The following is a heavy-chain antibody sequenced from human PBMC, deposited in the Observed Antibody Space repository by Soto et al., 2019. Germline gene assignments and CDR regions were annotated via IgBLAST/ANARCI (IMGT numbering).Heavy chain of an antibody. D-gene: IGHD5-18*01. Sequence: EVQLVQSGAEVKKPGESLRISCKGSGYSFTSYWISWVRQMPGKGLEWMGRIDPSDSYTNYSPSFQGHVTISADKSISTAYLQWSSLKASDTAMYYCARRAHVDTAMVDWYFDLWGRGTLVTVSS. CDR3: ARRAHVDTAMVDWYFDL. CDR1: GYSFTSYW. J-gene: IGHJ2*01. CDR2: IDPSDSYT. V-gene: IGHV5-10-1*03.